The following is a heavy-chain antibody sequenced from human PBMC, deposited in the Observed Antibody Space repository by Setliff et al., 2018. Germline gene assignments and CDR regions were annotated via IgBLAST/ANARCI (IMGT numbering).Heavy chain of an antibody. J-gene: IGHJ4*02. CDR3: RLAHWNDTSCEEALDY. V-gene: IGHV4-61*05. CDR1: GVTIGGNNYYY. D-gene: IGHD1-1*01. CDR2: ISHSGST. Sequence: SETLSLTCSLSGVTIGGNNYYYWAWIRQPPGKGLEWIGEISHSGSTNYNPSLKSRVTMSVDKSKNQFSLNLNSVTAADTAVYYFRLAHWNDTSCEEALDYWSQGTLVTVSS.